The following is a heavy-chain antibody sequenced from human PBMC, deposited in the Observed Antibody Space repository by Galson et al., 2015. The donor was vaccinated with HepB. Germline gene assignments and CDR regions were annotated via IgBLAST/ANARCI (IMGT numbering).Heavy chain of an antibody. CDR1: GGSISSYY. CDR2: IYTSGST. Sequence: ETLSLTCTVSGGSISSYYWSWIRQPAVKGLEWIGRIYTSGSTNYNPSLKSRVTMSVDTSKNQFSLKLSSVTAADTAVYYCAREIWKQWPPPPYNWFDPWGQGTLVTVSS. V-gene: IGHV4-4*07. D-gene: IGHD6-19*01. CDR3: AREIWKQWPPPPYNWFDP. J-gene: IGHJ5*02.